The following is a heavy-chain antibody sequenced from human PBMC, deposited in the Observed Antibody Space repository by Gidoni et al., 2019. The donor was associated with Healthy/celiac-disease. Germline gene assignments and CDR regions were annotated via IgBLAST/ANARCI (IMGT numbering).Heavy chain of an antibody. CDR1: GGSFSGYY. CDR2: INHSGST. CDR3: ARDRRAYYCSSTSCYNYYYGMDV. J-gene: IGHJ6*02. D-gene: IGHD2-2*02. Sequence: QVQLQQWGAGLLKPSETLSLTCAVYGGSFSGYYWSWTRQPPGKGLEWIGEINHSGSTNYNPSLKSRVTISVDTSKNQFSLKLSSVTAADTAVYYCARDRRAYYCSSTSCYNYYYGMDVWGQGTTVTVSS. V-gene: IGHV4-34*01.